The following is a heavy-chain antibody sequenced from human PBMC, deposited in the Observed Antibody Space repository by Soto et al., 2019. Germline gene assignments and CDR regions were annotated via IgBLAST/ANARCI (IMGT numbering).Heavy chain of an antibody. V-gene: IGHV1-69*01. Sequence: QVQLEQSGAEVRKPGSSVKVSCKASGGTFTSYAISWVRQAPGQGLEWMGGIIPLFDTPNYAQRFQGRVTITVECTNTVNMERSSLTAEDTAIYYCARMGVGATSDYWGQGTGVTPSS. J-gene: IGHJ4*02. CDR3: ARMGVGATSDY. CDR1: GGTFTSYA. CDR2: IIPLFDTP. D-gene: IGHD1-26*01.